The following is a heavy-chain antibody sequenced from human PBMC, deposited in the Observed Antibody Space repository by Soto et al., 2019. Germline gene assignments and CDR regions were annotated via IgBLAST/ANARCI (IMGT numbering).Heavy chain of an antibody. CDR1: GGSMIAYY. D-gene: IGHD6-13*01. CDR3: ARVRGTAGKRYFDY. CDR2: TYYSGST. Sequence: KTSETLSLTCTVSGGSMIAYYWNWMRQPPGKGLQWIGYTYYSGSTTYNPSLKSRVTISVDSSKNQFSLKLDSVTPADTAVYYCARVRGTAGKRYFDYWGPGTPVTVSS. V-gene: IGHV4-59*01. J-gene: IGHJ4*02.